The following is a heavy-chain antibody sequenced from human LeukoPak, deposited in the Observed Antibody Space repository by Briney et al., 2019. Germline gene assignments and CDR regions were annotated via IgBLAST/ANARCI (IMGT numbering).Heavy chain of an antibody. Sequence: SETLSLTCIVSGGSISNYYWSWIRQPPGKGLEYIGYIYYSGSTSYNPSLKSRVTISVDMSKNQFSLKLSSVTAADTAVYYCARAYSSSWYWNWFDPWGQGTLVTVSS. CDR2: IYYSGST. J-gene: IGHJ5*02. CDR1: GGSISNYY. CDR3: ARAYSSSWYWNWFDP. D-gene: IGHD6-13*01. V-gene: IGHV4-59*01.